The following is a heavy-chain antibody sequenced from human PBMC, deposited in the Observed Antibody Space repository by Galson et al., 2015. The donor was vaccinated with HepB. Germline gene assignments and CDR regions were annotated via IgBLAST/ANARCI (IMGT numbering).Heavy chain of an antibody. D-gene: IGHD6-19*01. J-gene: IGHJ5*02. CDR3: ARDIAVAAGHNWFDP. V-gene: IGHV1-69*04. CDR1: GGTFSSYT. Sequence: SVKVSCKASGGTFSSYTISWVRQAPGQGLELMGRIIPILGIANYAQKFQGRVTITADKSTSTAYMELSSLRSEDTAVYYCARDIAVAAGHNWFDPWGQGTLVTVSS. CDR2: IIPILGIA.